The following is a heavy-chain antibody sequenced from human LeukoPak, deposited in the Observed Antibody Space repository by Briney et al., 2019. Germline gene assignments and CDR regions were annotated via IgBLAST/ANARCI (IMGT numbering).Heavy chain of an antibody. CDR2: ISSDGIYD. CDR1: GFTVSSNY. CDR3: AEGGNSSINY. J-gene: IGHJ4*02. Sequence: PGGSLRLSCAASGFTVSSNYMSWVRQAPGKGLEWVAHISSDGIYDHYVDSVKGRFTISRDNSKNTLYLQLANVRGEDTAVYYCAEGGNSSINYWGQGTLVTVSS. D-gene: IGHD4-11*01. V-gene: IGHV3-30*18.